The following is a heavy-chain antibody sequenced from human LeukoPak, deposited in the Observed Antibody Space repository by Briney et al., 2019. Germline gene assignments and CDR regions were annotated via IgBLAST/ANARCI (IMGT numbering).Heavy chain of an antibody. Sequence: GASVKVSCKASGYTFGIYGISWVRQAPGQGLEWMAWISPYDGDTNYAQKFEGRVTMTTETSTNTAYMELRSLRSDDTAIYYCARDHCTRGGDRHKEDGFDPWAQGTLVHVSA. CDR1: GYTFGIYG. CDR2: ISPYDGDT. CDR3: ARDHCTRGGDRHKEDGFDP. J-gene: IGHJ5*02. V-gene: IGHV1-18*01. D-gene: IGHD2-21*02.